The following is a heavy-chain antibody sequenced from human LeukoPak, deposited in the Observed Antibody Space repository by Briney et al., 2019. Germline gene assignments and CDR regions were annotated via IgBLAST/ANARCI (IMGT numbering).Heavy chain of an antibody. D-gene: IGHD6-13*01. Sequence: SQTLSLTCTVSGGSISIYYWGWVRQPAGKGLEWVGRIYSTGSTNFNTSLKSRVTKSVDTSKNQFSLRLRSVPAAEPDVYYCARQIASAGTAGFDFWGQGALVTVSS. CDR3: ARQIASAGTAGFDF. CDR1: GGSISIYY. J-gene: IGHJ4*02. CDR2: IYSTGST. V-gene: IGHV4-4*07.